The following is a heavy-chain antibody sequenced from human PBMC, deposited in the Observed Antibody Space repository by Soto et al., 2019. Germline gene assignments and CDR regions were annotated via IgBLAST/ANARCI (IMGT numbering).Heavy chain of an antibody. CDR3: AREYGIAARNLDY. CDR1: GFTFSSYS. J-gene: IGHJ4*02. D-gene: IGHD6-6*01. V-gene: IGHV3-21*01. CDR2: ISSSSSYI. Sequence: GGSLRLSCAASGFTFSSYSMNWVRQAPGKGLEWVSSISSSSSYIYYADSVKGRFTISRDNAKNSLYLQMNSLRAEDTAVYYCAREYGIAARNLDYWGQGTLVTVSS.